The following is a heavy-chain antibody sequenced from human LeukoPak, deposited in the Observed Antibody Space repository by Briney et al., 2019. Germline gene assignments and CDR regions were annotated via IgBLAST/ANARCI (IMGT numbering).Heavy chain of an antibody. V-gene: IGHV1-69*06. CDR2: IIPIFGTA. CDR1: GGTFSSYA. CDR3: ARGGYDATLGGAFDI. J-gene: IGHJ3*02. D-gene: IGHD2-15*01. Sequence: ASVKVSCKASGGTFSSYAISWVRQAPGQGLEWMGGIIPIFGTANYAQKFQGRVTITADKSTSTAYMELSSLRAEVTAVYYCARGGYDATLGGAFDIWGQGTMVTVSS.